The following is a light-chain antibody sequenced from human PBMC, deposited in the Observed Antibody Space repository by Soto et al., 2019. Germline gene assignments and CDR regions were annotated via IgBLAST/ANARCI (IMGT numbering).Light chain of an antibody. CDR2: KAS. V-gene: IGKV1-5*03. CDR3: QQYNSYSPT. J-gene: IGKJ1*01. CDR1: QSISVW. Sequence: DIPMTQSPSTLSASVGDRVTITCRASQSISVWLAWYQQKAGKAPNLLIYKASRLESGVPSRFSGSGSETEFTLTISGLQPGDSATYYCQQYNSYSPTFGQGNKVEVK.